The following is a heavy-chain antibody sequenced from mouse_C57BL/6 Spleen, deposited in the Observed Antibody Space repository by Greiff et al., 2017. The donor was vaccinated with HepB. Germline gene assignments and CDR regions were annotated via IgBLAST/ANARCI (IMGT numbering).Heavy chain of an antibody. V-gene: IGHV7-3*01. J-gene: IGHJ4*01. CDR2: IRNKANGYTT. CDR3: ARSLTGPDKYYGSSYYYAMDY. CDR1: GFTFTDYY. D-gene: IGHD1-1*01. Sequence: EVKLMESGGGLVQPGGSLSLSCAASGFTFTDYYMSWVRQPPGKALEWLGFIRNKANGYTTEYSASVKGRFTISRDNSQSILYLQMNALRAEDSATYYCARSLTGPDKYYGSSYYYAMDYWGQGTSVTVSS.